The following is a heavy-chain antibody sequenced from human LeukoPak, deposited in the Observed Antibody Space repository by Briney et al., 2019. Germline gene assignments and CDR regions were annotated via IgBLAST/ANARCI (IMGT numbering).Heavy chain of an antibody. CDR1: GGSISSGDYY. V-gene: IGHV4-30-4*01. CDR2: IYYSGST. J-gene: IGHJ5*02. CDR3: ATSYCSSTSCQSWFDP. D-gene: IGHD2-2*01. Sequence: TSETLSLTCTVSGGSISSGDYYWSWIRQPPGKGLEWIGYIYYSGSTYYNPSLKSRVTISVDTSKNQFSLKLSSVTAADTAVYYCATSYCSSTSCQSWFDPWGQGTLVTVSS.